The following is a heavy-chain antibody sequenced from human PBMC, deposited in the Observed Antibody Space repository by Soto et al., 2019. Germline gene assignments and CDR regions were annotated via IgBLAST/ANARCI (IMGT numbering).Heavy chain of an antibody. D-gene: IGHD6-6*01. CDR1: GYTFTGYY. Sequence: ASVKVSCKASGYTFTGYYMHWVRQAPVQGLEWMGWIHPNSGDTNYAQKFQGRVTMTRDTSISTAYMELGRLRSDDTAVYYCASPFVFQKDGGYWGQGTLVNVSS. V-gene: IGHV1-2*02. J-gene: IGHJ4*02. CDR3: ASPFVFQKDGGY. CDR2: IHPNSGDT.